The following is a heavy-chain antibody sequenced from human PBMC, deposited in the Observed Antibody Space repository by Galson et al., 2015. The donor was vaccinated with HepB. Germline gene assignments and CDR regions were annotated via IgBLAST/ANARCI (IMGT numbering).Heavy chain of an antibody. CDR1: GDTFSSNT. V-gene: IGHV1-69*02. CDR3: ARSGSGIDY. D-gene: IGHD3-10*01. CDR2: IIPMIGMT. J-gene: IGHJ4*02. Sequence: SVKVSCKASGDTFSSNTLTWVRQAPGQGLEWMGRIIPMIGMTNYAQKFQGRVTITADKSTTTAYMELSSLRSEDTAVYYCARSGSGIDYWGQGTQVTVSS.